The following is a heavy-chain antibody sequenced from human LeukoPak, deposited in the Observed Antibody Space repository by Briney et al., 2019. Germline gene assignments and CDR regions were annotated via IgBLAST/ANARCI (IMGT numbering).Heavy chain of an antibody. CDR2: ISWNSGSI. Sequence: GGSLRLSCAASGFTFDDYAMHWVRQAPGRGLEWLSGISWNSGSIAYADAVKGRFTISRDNAENSLYLQMSSLRAEDMALYYCAKGGGSRYGYYFAYWGQGTLVTVSS. D-gene: IGHD5-18*01. CDR1: GFTFDDYA. J-gene: IGHJ4*02. CDR3: AKGGGSRYGYYFAY. V-gene: IGHV3-9*03.